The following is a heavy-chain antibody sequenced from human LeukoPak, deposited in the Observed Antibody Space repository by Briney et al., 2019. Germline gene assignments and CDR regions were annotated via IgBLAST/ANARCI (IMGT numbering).Heavy chain of an antibody. D-gene: IGHD6-13*01. CDR3: AREPPDSRSGGLDY. CDR2: ISAYNGNT. V-gene: IGHV1-18*01. CDR1: GYTFTSYG. J-gene: IGHJ4*02. Sequence: ASVKVSCKASGYTFTSYGISWVRQAPGQGLEWMGWISAYNGNTNYAQKLQGRVTMTTDTSTSTAYMELRSLRSDDTAAYYCAREPPDSRSGGLDYWGQGTLVTVSS.